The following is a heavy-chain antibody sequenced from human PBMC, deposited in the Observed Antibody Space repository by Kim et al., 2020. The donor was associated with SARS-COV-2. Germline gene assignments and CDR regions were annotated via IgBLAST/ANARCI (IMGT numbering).Heavy chain of an antibody. J-gene: IGHJ5*02. CDR3: ARQSIGYSFDP. Sequence: SETLSLTCTVSGGSISSSSYYWGWIRHPPGKGLEWIGSIYYSGSTYYNPSLKSRVTISVDTSKNQFSLKLSSVTAADTAVYYCARQSIGYSFDPCGQGTL. CDR2: IYYSGST. D-gene: IGHD2-15*01. CDR1: GGSISSSSYY. V-gene: IGHV4-39*01.